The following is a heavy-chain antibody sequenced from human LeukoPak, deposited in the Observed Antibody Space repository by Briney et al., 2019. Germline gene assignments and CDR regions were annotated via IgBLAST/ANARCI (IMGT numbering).Heavy chain of an antibody. Sequence: GGSLRRSCAASGFTFSSYAMSWVRQAPGKGLEWVSSISGSGGRTHYADSVRGRFTISRDNSKNTLYLQMNSLRAEDTAVYYCAGSGYEGVFDYWGQGTLVTVSS. CDR2: ISGSGGRT. CDR1: GFTFSSYA. J-gene: IGHJ4*02. V-gene: IGHV3-23*01. CDR3: AGSGYEGVFDY. D-gene: IGHD5-12*01.